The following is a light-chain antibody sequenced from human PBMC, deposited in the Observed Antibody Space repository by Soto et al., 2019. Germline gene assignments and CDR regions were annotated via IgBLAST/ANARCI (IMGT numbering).Light chain of an antibody. Sequence: EIVMTQSPATLSVSPGERATLSCRASQSVSSNLAWYQQKPGQAPRLLIYGASTRATGIPARFSGSGSGTEFTPTISSLQYAEFAVYYCQQYNNWPPWTFGQGTKVEIK. J-gene: IGKJ1*01. CDR2: GAS. CDR3: QQYNNWPPWT. V-gene: IGKV3-15*01. CDR1: QSVSSN.